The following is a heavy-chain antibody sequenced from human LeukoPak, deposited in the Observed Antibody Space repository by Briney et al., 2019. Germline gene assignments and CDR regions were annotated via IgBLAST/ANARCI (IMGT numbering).Heavy chain of an antibody. CDR2: ISSSSSYI. D-gene: IGHD3-16*01. V-gene: IGHV3-21*01. J-gene: IGHJ4*02. Sequence: GGSLRLSCAASGFTFSSYSMNWVRQAPGKGLEWVSSISSSSSYIYYADSVKGRLTISRDNAKNSLYLQMNSLRAEDTAVYYCARGYDYVWGSQADYWGQGTLVTVSS. CDR1: GFTFSSYS. CDR3: ARGYDYVWGSQADY.